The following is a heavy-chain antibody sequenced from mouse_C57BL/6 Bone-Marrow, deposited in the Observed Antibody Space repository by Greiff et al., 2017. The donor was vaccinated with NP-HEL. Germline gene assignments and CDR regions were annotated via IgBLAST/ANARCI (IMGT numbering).Heavy chain of an antibody. V-gene: IGHV1-85*01. CDR3: ARPNWDGLAWFAY. Sequence: QVQLQQSGPELVKPGASVKLSCKASGYTFTSYDINWVKQRPGQGLEWIGWIYPRDGSTKYNEKFKGKATSTVDTSSSTAYMELHSLTSEDSAVYFCARPNWDGLAWFAYWGQGTLVTVSA. J-gene: IGHJ3*01. D-gene: IGHD4-1*02. CDR2: IYPRDGST. CDR1: GYTFTSYD.